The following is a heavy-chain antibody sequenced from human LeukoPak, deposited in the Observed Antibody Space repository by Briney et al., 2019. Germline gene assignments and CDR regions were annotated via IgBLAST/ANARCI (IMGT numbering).Heavy chain of an antibody. CDR2: MNPNSGTI. J-gene: IGHJ5*02. CDR3: ARGVPATNRRFFDP. CDR1: GDTFTSYD. D-gene: IGHD4-11*01. Sequence: ASVKVSCKASGDTFTSYDINWVRQATGQGLEWMGWMNPNSGTIGYAQKFQGRVTMTKNTSISTAFMELSSLTSDDTAVYYCARGVPATNRRFFDPWGQGTLVTVSS. V-gene: IGHV1-8*01.